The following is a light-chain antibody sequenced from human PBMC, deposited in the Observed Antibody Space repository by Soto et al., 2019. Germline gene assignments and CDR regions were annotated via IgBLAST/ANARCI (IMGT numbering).Light chain of an antibody. CDR3: QQLNSYLIT. V-gene: IGKV1-9*01. CDR2: TAS. J-gene: IGKJ5*01. CDR1: QGISSY. Sequence: DIQLTQSPSFLSASVGDRVTITCRASQGISSYLAWYQQKAGKAPKLLIYTASTLQSGVPSRFSGSGSGTEFTLTISSLQSEDFATYYCQQLNSYLITFGQGTRLEIK.